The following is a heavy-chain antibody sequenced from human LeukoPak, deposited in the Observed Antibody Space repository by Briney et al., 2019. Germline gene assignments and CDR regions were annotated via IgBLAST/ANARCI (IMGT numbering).Heavy chain of an antibody. CDR2: INHSGST. D-gene: IGHD6-19*01. Sequence: SETLSLTCAVYGGSFSGYYWSWIRQPPGKGLEWIGEINHSGSTNYNPSLKGRVTISVDTSKNQFSLKLSSVTAADTAVYYCARGGPSSGWSGDFDYWGQGTLVTVSS. CDR3: ARGGPSSGWSGDFDY. V-gene: IGHV4-34*01. CDR1: GGSFSGYY. J-gene: IGHJ4*02.